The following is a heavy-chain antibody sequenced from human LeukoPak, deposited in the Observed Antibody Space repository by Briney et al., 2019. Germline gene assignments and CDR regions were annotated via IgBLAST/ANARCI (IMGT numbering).Heavy chain of an antibody. CDR1: GGSISSGSYY. Sequence: PSQTLSLTCTVSGGSISSGSYYWSWIRQPAGKGLEWIGRIYTSGSTNYNPSLKSRVTISVDTSKNQFSLKLSSVTAADTAVHYCARDRVGGSSYYYYYYYMDVWGKGTTVTVSS. CDR2: IYTSGST. J-gene: IGHJ6*03. D-gene: IGHD3-16*01. V-gene: IGHV4-61*02. CDR3: ARDRVGGSSYYYYYYYMDV.